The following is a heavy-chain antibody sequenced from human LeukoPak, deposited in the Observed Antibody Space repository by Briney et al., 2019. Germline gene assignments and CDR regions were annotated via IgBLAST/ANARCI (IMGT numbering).Heavy chain of an antibody. V-gene: IGHV4-39*07. D-gene: IGHD3-22*01. CDR2: IYYSGST. Sequence: PSETLSLTCTVSGGSISSSSYYWGWIRQPPGKGLEWIGSIYYSGSTYYNPSLKSRVTISVDRSKNQFSLKLSSVTAADTAVYYCARGMVYYDGPSAKGPFDYWGQGTLVTVSS. CDR1: GGSISSSSYY. CDR3: ARGMVYYDGPSAKGPFDY. J-gene: IGHJ4*02.